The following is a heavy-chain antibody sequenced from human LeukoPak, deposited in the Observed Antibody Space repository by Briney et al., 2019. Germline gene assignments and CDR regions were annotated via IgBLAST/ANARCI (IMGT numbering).Heavy chain of an antibody. J-gene: IGHJ4*02. D-gene: IGHD6-19*01. CDR3: ARSYPGTQPPDDGIAVAGILDY. CDR1: GGTFSSYA. CDR2: IIPILGIA. V-gene: IGHV1-69*04. Sequence: ASVKVSCKASGGTFSSYAISRVRQAPGQGLEWMGRIIPILGIANYAQKFQGRVTITADKSTSTAYMELSSLRSEDTAVYYCARSYPGTQPPDDGIAVAGILDYWGQGTLVTVSS.